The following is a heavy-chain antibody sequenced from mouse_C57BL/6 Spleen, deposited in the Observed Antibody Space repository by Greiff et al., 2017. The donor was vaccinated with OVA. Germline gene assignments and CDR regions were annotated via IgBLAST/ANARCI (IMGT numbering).Heavy chain of an antibody. V-gene: IGHV5-9-1*02. J-gene: IGHJ2*01. CDR3: TRGGWLLPPYYFDY. D-gene: IGHD2-3*01. Sequence: VQLKESGEGLVKPGGSLKLSCAASGFTFSSYAMSWVRQTPEKRLEWVAYISSGGDYTYYADTVKGRFTISRDNARNTLYLQMSSLKSEDTAMYYCTRGGWLLPPYYFDYWGQGTTLTVSS. CDR1: GFTFSSYA. CDR2: ISSGGDYT.